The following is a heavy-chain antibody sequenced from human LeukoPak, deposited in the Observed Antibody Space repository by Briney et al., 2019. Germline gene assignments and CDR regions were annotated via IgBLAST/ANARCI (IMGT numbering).Heavy chain of an antibody. V-gene: IGHV4-59*01. Sequence: SETLSFTCTVSGGSISSYYWSWIRQPPGKGLEWIGYIYYSGSTNYNPSLKSRVTISVDTSKNQFSLKLSSVTAADTAVYYCARESSGWYLNWGQGTLVTVSS. J-gene: IGHJ4*02. CDR1: GGSISSYY. D-gene: IGHD6-19*01. CDR2: IYYSGST. CDR3: ARESSGWYLN.